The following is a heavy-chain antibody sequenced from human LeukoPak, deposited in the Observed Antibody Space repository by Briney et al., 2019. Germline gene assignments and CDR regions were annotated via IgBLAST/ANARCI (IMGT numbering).Heavy chain of an antibody. Sequence: GASVKVSCKASGYTFTSYDINWVRQATGQGLEWMGWMNPNSGNTGYAQKFQGRVTITRNTSISTAYMELSSLRSEDTAVYYCARSYSSSWYRALYNWFDPWGQGTLVTVSS. V-gene: IGHV1-8*03. D-gene: IGHD6-13*01. CDR2: MNPNSGNT. CDR1: GYTFTSYD. J-gene: IGHJ5*02. CDR3: ARSYSSSWYRALYNWFDP.